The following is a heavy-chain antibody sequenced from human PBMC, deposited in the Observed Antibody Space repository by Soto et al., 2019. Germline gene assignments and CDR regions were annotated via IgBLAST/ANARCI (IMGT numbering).Heavy chain of an antibody. CDR2: ISYDGSNK. D-gene: IGHD4-17*01. CDR3: ANLGQRVTTPDY. CDR1: GFTFSSYG. Sequence: QVQLVESGGGVVQPGRSLRLSCAASGFTFSSYGMHWVRQAPGKGLEWVAVISYDGSNKYYADSVKGRFTISRDNSKNTLYLQMNSLRAEDTAVYYCANLGQRVTTPDYWGQGTTVTVSS. V-gene: IGHV3-30*18. J-gene: IGHJ4*03.